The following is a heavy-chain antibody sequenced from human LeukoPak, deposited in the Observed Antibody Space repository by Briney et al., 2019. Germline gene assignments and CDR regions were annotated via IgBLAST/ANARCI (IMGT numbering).Heavy chain of an antibody. Sequence: GGSLRLSCAAPGVTLSITSMNWVRQAPGKGLEWVSYISSSSSTIYYADSVKGRFTISRDNAKNSLYLQMNSLRAEDTAVYYCARDVEMGATFYFDYWGQGTLVTVSS. CDR1: GVTLSITS. D-gene: IGHD1-26*01. CDR3: ARDVEMGATFYFDY. J-gene: IGHJ4*02. CDR2: ISSSSSTI. V-gene: IGHV3-48*01.